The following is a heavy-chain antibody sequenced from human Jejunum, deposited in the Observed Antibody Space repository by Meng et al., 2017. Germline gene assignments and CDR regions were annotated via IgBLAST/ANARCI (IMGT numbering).Heavy chain of an antibody. Sequence: SETLSLTCAVSDGSISTNHLWSGDRQSPGKGLEWISDAYYTGSTNFNPSLKSRVTISVDKSNNQFSLRLSFVTAADTAIYYCAREERSGSYRFFDAWGQGILVTVSS. V-gene: IGHV4-4*02. CDR2: AYYTGST. CDR3: AREERSGSYRFFDA. CDR1: DGSISTNHL. D-gene: IGHD3-22*01. J-gene: IGHJ5*02.